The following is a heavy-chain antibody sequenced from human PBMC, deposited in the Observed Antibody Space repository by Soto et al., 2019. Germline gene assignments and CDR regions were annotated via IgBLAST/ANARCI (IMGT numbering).Heavy chain of an antibody. CDR1: GFTFSNYA. V-gene: IGHV3-23*01. CDR3: AKDRQWLVPGNWFDP. J-gene: IGHJ5*02. CDR2: ISGSGGSI. D-gene: IGHD6-19*01. Sequence: EVQLLESGGGLVQPGGSLRLSCAASGFTFSNYAMSWVRQAPGKGLEWVSTISGSGGSIYYADSVKGRFTISRDNSKNTLYLQMNSLRAEDTAVYYCAKDRQWLVPGNWFDPWGQGTLVTVSS.